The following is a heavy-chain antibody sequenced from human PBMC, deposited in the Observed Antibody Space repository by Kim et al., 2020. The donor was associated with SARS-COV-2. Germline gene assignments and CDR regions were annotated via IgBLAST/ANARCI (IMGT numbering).Heavy chain of an antibody. J-gene: IGHJ4*02. Sequence: ASVNVSCKASGYTISSYGIGWVRQAPGQGLEWVGWINGYNGKTDYGQKFQGRVTMTTDTSTNTAYMELRSLRSDDTAVYFCARNYGSGSYYTHWGQGTLVTVSS. D-gene: IGHD3-10*01. CDR3: ARNYGSGSYYTH. CDR2: INGYNGKT. CDR1: GYTISSYG. V-gene: IGHV1-18*01.